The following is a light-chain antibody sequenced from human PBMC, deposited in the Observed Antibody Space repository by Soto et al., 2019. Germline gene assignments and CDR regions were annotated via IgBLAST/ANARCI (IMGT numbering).Light chain of an antibody. CDR2: EVS. CDR3: SSYAGSNNYV. V-gene: IGLV2-8*01. Sequence: QSVLTQPPSASVSPGQSVTISCTGTSSDVGGYKFVSWYQQHPAKAPKLMIYEVSKLPSGAPDRFSGSKSGDTASLTVSGLQAEDEADYYCSSYAGSNNYVFGTGTKV. J-gene: IGLJ1*01. CDR1: SSDVGGYKF.